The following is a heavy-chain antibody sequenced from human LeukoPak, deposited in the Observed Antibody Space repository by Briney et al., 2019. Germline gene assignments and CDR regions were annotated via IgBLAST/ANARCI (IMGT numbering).Heavy chain of an antibody. CDR1: GGSISSYY. D-gene: IGHD3-10*01. CDR3: ARLPRGWFDP. V-gene: IGHV4-59*01. Sequence: SETLPLTCTVSGGSISSYYWSWIRQPPGKGLEWIGYIYYSGSTNYNPSLKSRVTISVDTSKNQFSLKLSSVTAADTAVYYCARLPRGWFDPWGQGTLVTVSS. CDR2: IYYSGST. J-gene: IGHJ5*02.